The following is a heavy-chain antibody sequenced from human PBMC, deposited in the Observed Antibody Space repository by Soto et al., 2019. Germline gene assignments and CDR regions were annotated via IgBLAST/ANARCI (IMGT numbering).Heavy chain of an antibody. V-gene: IGHV1-18*01. Sequence: XSVKVSCKASGYTFTSYGISWVRQAPGQGLEWMGWISAYNGNTNYAQKLQGRVTMTTDTSTSTAYMELRSLRSDDTAVYYCARDRGGYSGYGTFDSWGQGTLVTVSS. J-gene: IGHJ4*02. D-gene: IGHD5-12*01. CDR3: ARDRGGYSGYGTFDS. CDR1: GYTFTSYG. CDR2: ISAYNGNT.